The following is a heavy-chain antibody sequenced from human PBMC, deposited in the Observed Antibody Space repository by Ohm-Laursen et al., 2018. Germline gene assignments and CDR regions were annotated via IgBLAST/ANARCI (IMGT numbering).Heavy chain of an antibody. CDR3: ARQRGYTTIDYYYYGMDV. Sequence: ESLKISCKSSGYSFTSYWIGWVRQMPGKGLEWMGIIYPGDSDTRYSPSFQGQVTISADKSISTAYLQWSSLKASDTAMYYCARQRGYTTIDYYYYGMDVWGQGTTVTVSS. V-gene: IGHV5-51*01. CDR2: IYPGDSDT. J-gene: IGHJ6*02. CDR1: GYSFTSYW. D-gene: IGHD2-2*02.